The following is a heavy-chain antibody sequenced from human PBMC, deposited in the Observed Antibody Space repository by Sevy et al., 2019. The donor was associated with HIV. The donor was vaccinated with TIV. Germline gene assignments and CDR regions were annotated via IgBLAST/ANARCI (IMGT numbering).Heavy chain of an antibody. Sequence: ASVKVSCKASGDTFTNNYMHWVRQAPGQGLEWMGIIDPSAGNASYAQRFQGRVTMTRDTSTSTLYMDLNSLRSEDTAEDYCVRADPAQHFDSWGQGTLVTVSS. CDR2: IDPSAGNA. V-gene: IGHV1-46*01. CDR1: GDTFTNNY. J-gene: IGHJ4*02. CDR3: VRADPAQHFDS.